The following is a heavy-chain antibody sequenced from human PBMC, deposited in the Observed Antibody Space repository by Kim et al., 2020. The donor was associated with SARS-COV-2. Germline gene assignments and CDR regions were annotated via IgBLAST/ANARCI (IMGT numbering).Heavy chain of an antibody. CDR2: INAGNGNT. J-gene: IGHJ2*01. Sequence: ASVKVSCKASGYTFTSYAMHWVRQAPGQRLEWMGWINAGNGNTKYSQKFQGRVTITRDTSASTAYMELSSLRSEDTAVYYCAILWFGRLPLSHFDLWGRGTLVTVSS. D-gene: IGHD3-10*01. V-gene: IGHV1-3*01. CDR3: AILWFGRLPLSHFDL. CDR1: GYTFTSYA.